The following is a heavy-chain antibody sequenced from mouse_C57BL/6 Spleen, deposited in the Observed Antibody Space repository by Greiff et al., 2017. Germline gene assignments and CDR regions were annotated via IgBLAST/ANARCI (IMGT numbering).Heavy chain of an antibody. CDR1: GYAFSSYW. D-gene: IGHD2-4*01. J-gene: IGHJ3*01. V-gene: IGHV1-80*01. Sequence: VQLQQSGAELVRPGSSVKISCKASGYAFSSYWMNWVKQRPGQGLEWIGQIYPGDGDTNYNGKFKGKATLTADKSSSTAYMQLSSLTSEDSAVYFCARLGDYQFAYWGQGTLVTVSA. CDR2: IYPGDGDT. CDR3: ARLGDYQFAY.